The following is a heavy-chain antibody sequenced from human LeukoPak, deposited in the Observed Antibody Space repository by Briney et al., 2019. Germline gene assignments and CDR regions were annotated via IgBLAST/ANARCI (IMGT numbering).Heavy chain of an antibody. D-gene: IGHD3-22*01. Sequence: ASVNVSCKASGYTFTGYYMHWVRQAPGQGLEWMGWINPNSGGTNYAQKFQGRVTMTRDTSISTAYMELSRLRSDDTAVYYCARDQRRIYYYDSSGYFDAFDIWGQGTMVTVSS. CDR3: ARDQRRIYYYDSSGYFDAFDI. CDR2: INPNSGGT. CDR1: GYTFTGYY. J-gene: IGHJ3*02. V-gene: IGHV1-2*02.